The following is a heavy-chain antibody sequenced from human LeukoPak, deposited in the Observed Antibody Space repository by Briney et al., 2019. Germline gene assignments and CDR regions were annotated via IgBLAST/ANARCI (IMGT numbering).Heavy chain of an antibody. J-gene: IGHJ4*02. D-gene: IGHD2-2*01. CDR2: FDPEDGET. CDR3: ATGPYCSSTSCYDGDY. V-gene: IGHV1-24*01. CDR1: GYTLTELS. Sequence: ASVKVSCKVSGYTLTELSTHWVRQAPGKGLEWMGGFDPEDGETIYAQKFQGRVTMTEDTSTDTAYMELSSLRSEDTAVYYCATGPYCSSTSCYDGDYWGQGTLVTVSS.